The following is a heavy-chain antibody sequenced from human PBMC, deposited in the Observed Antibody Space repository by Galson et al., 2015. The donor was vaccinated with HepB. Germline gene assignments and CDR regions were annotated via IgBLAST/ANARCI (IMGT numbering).Heavy chain of an antibody. D-gene: IGHD3-16*02. J-gene: IGHJ5*02. CDR1: GFTFSDYW. CDR3: ARESDYDYVWGSYRMNWFDP. Sequence: SLRLSCAASGFTFSDYWMHWVRQAPGEGPVWVSRIQRDGNIITYADSVKGRFTISRDNAKNSLYLQMNSLRAEDTAVYYCARESDYDYVWGSYRMNWFDPWGQGTLVTVSS. CDR2: IQRDGNII. V-gene: IGHV3-74*03.